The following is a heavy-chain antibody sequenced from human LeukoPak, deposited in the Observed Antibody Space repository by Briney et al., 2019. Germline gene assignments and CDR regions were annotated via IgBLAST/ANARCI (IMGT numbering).Heavy chain of an antibody. Sequence: PGGSLRLSCAAAGFTFSSYSMNWIRQTQGKGLEWVSSISRSGEFIYYVDSVRGRFTISRDNGKNSLYLQMNSLRPEDTAVYYCARDDSHGYHFFDSWGQGTLVTVSS. CDR1: GFTFSSYS. J-gene: IGHJ4*02. CDR3: ARDDSHGYHFFDS. V-gene: IGHV3-21*01. CDR2: ISRSGEFI. D-gene: IGHD3-22*01.